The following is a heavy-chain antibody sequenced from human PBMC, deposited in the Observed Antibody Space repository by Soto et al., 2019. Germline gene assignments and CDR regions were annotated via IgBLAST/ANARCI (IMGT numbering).Heavy chain of an antibody. Sequence: SETLSLTCAVAGGSISSSNWWSWVRQPPGKGLEWIGEIYHSGSTKYNPSLKSRVTISVDKSKNQFSLKLSSVTAADTAVYYCARGEEAVAGDDAFDIWGQGTMVT. CDR1: GGSISSSNW. D-gene: IGHD6-19*01. CDR2: IYHSGST. V-gene: IGHV4-4*02. CDR3: ARGEEAVAGDDAFDI. J-gene: IGHJ3*02.